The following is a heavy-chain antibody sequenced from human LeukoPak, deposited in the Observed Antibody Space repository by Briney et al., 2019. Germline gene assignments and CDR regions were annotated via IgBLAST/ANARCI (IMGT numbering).Heavy chain of an antibody. J-gene: IGHJ4*02. CDR1: GFTFSTW. CDR2: IKEDGSQK. V-gene: IGHV3-7*03. Sequence: PGGSLRLSCAASGFTFSTWMAWVRQAPGKGLEWLANIKEDGSQKHYADSVKSRFTISRDNAENSVYLQMTSLRAEDTAVYYCARDVSGNLDYWGQGTLVTVSS. CDR3: ARDVSGNLDY. D-gene: IGHD4-23*01.